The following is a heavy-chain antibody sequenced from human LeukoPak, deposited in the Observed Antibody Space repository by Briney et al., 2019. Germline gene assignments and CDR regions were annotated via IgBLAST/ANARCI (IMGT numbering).Heavy chain of an antibody. J-gene: IGHJ4*02. CDR2: IYYSGST. D-gene: IGHD6-19*01. Sequence: SETLSLTCTVSGGSISSSSYYWGWIRQPPGKGLEWIGSIYYSGSTYYNPSLKSRVTISVDTSKNQFSLKLSSVTAADTAVYYCARVPSGIAVAAIDYWGQGTLVTVSS. V-gene: IGHV4-39*07. CDR3: ARVPSGIAVAAIDY. CDR1: GGSISSSSYY.